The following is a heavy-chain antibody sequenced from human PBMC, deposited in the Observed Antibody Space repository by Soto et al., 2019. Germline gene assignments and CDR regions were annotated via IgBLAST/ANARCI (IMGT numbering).Heavy chain of an antibody. Sequence: QVQLQQWGAGLLKPSETLSLTCAVYGGSFSGYYWSWIREPPGKGLEWIGEINHSGSTNYNPSLKSRVTISIDTSKNQFSLKLSSVTAADRAVYYCARGAFGGFWSGNGVDYWGQGTLVTVSS. V-gene: IGHV4-34*01. CDR3: ARGAFGGFWSGNGVDY. J-gene: IGHJ4*02. CDR2: INHSGST. CDR1: GGSFSGYY. D-gene: IGHD3-3*01.